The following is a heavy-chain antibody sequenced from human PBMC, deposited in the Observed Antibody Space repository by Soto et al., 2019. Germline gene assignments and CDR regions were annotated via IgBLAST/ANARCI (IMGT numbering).Heavy chain of an antibody. CDR1: GYTFNDYW. D-gene: IGHD6-19*01. V-gene: IGHV3-7*03. CDR2: IKGDESEK. Sequence: EVHLVESGGGLVQPGGSLRLSCAASGYTFNDYWMAWVRQTPGKGLEWVANIKGDESEKYYEDSVRGRFTITRDNAKNSLYLQMNSLGVEDTAVYYCARDRGSGFHGQDAGGMDVWGQGTTVTVSS. J-gene: IGHJ6*02. CDR3: ARDRGSGFHGQDAGGMDV.